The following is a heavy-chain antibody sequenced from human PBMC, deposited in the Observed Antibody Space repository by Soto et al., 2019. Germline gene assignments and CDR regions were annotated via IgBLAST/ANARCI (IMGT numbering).Heavy chain of an antibody. CDR1: GGSISSYY. CDR3: ARGSSDYDFWSGYSNYYYGMDV. D-gene: IGHD3-3*01. J-gene: IGHJ6*02. V-gene: IGHV4-59*01. Sequence: SETLSLTCTVSGGSISSYYWSWIRQPPGKGLEWIGYIYYSGSTNYNPSLKSRVTISVDTSKNQFSLKLSSVTAADTAVYYCARGSSDYDFWSGYSNYYYGMDVWGQGTTVT. CDR2: IYYSGST.